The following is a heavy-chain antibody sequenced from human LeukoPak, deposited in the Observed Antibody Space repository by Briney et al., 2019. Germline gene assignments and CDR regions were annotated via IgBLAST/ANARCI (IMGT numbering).Heavy chain of an antibody. CDR1: GFTFSSYA. D-gene: IGHD3-10*01. CDR3: AKHGFGVFEGY. J-gene: IGHJ4*02. CDR2: ISGSGGST. Sequence: GGSLRLSCAASGFTFSSYAMRWVRQAPGKGLQWVSGISGSGGSTYYADSVKGRFTISRDNSKNTLYLQMTSLRAEDTAVYYCAKHGFGVFEGYWGQGTLVTVSS. V-gene: IGHV3-23*01.